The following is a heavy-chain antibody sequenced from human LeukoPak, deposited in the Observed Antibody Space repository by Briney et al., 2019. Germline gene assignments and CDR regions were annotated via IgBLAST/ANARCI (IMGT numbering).Heavy chain of an antibody. J-gene: IGHJ5*02. V-gene: IGHV1-8*03. CDR3: ARGRFGGATFNWFDP. CDR1: GYTFTSYD. D-gene: IGHD3-16*01. Sequence: ASVKVSCKASGYTFTSYDINWVRQATGQGLEWMGWMNPNSGNTGYAQKFQGRVTITRNTSISTAYMELSSLRSEDTAVYYCARGRFGGATFNWFDPWGQGTLVTVSS. CDR2: MNPNSGNT.